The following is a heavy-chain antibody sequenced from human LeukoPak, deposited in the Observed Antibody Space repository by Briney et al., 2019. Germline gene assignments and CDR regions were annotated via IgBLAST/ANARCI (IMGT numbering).Heavy chain of an antibody. Sequence: SETLSLTCAVSGGSISNSNWWSWVRQSPGKGLEWIGEIHHSGSTNYNPSLKSRVTISVDTSKNQFSLKLSSVTAADTAVYYCARGEKWLPDYWGQGTLVTVSS. CDR1: GGSISNSNW. CDR3: ARGEKWLPDY. J-gene: IGHJ4*02. V-gene: IGHV4-4*02. CDR2: IHHSGST. D-gene: IGHD5-12*01.